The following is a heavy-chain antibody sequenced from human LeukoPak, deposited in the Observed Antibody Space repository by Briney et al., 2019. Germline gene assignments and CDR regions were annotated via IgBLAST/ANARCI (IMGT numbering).Heavy chain of an antibody. V-gene: IGHV4-39*01. CDR2: IYYSGST. CDR3: ARLSSPIYYFDF. D-gene: IGHD3-3*02. CDR1: GGSISSTSYY. Sequence: PSETLSLTCTVSGGSISSTSYYWGCIHQPPGKGLEWIGSIYYSGSTYYNPSLKSRVTISVDTSKNQFSLKLSSVTAADTAVYYCARLSSPIYYFDFWGQGTLVTVSS. J-gene: IGHJ4*02.